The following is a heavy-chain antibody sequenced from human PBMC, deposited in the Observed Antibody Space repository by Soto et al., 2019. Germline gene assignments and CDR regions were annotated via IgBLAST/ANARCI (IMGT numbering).Heavy chain of an antibody. V-gene: IGHV3-23*01. J-gene: IGHJ4*02. D-gene: IGHD6-13*01. CDR2: ISGSGGST. CDR3: AKDRIAAAGIGGFLDGRKYYFDY. CDR1: GFTFSSYA. Sequence: EVQLLESGGGLVQPGGSLRLSCAASGFTFSSYAMSWVRQAPGKGLEWVSAISGSGGSTYYADSVKGRFTISRDNSKNRLYLQMNSLRAEDTAVYYCAKDRIAAAGIGGFLDGRKYYFDYWGQGTLVTVSS.